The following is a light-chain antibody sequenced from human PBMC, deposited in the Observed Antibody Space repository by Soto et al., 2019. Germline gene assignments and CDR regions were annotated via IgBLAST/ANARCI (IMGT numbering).Light chain of an antibody. CDR3: SSYTSSSTYV. CDR2: EVS. CDR1: SSDVGGYNY. Sequence: QSSLTQSASLSGSPGQSITISCTGTSSDVGGYNYVSWYQQHPGKAPKLMIYEVSNRPSGVSNRFSGSKSGNTASLTISGLQAEDEADYYCSSYTSSSTYVFGTGTKVT. J-gene: IGLJ1*01. V-gene: IGLV2-14*01.